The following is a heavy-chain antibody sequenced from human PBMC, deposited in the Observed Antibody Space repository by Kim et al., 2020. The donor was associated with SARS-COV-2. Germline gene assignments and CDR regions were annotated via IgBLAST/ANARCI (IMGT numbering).Heavy chain of an antibody. D-gene: IGHD1-1*01. V-gene: IGHV4-39*01. Sequence: NPSPKSRVTISVDTSKNQFSLKLSSVTAADTAVYYCARRETTAHYYYMDVWGKGTTVTVSS. CDR3: ARRETTAHYYYMDV. J-gene: IGHJ6*03.